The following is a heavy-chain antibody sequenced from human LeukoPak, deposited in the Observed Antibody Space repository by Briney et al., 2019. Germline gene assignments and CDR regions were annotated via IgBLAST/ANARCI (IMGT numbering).Heavy chain of an antibody. Sequence: GGSLRLSCAASGFTFSSYWMSWVSQAPGKGLEWVATIRQDGSQKYYVDSVKGRFTISRDNAKNSLYLQMNSLRAEDTAVYYCARESGSVTSEVDFDYWGQGTLVTVSS. CDR3: ARESGSVTSEVDFDY. V-gene: IGHV3-7*01. CDR2: IRQDGSQK. J-gene: IGHJ4*02. D-gene: IGHD4-17*01. CDR1: GFTFSSYW.